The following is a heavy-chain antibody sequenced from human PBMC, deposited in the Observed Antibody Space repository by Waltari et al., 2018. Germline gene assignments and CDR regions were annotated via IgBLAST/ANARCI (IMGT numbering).Heavy chain of an antibody. CDR3: AKIFDWLINWFDP. Sequence: EVQLVESGGGLVQPGGSLRLSCAASGFTFSSYAMSWVRQAPGKGLEWVSAISGSGGSTDYADSGKGRFTISRDNAKNPLYLQMNSLRAEDTAVYYCAKIFDWLINWFDPWGQGTLVTVSS. J-gene: IGHJ5*02. D-gene: IGHD3-9*01. CDR2: ISGSGGST. CDR1: GFTFSSYA. V-gene: IGHV3-23*04.